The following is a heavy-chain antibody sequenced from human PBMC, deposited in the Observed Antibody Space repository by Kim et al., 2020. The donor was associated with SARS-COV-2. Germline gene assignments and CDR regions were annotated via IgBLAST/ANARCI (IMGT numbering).Heavy chain of an antibody. Sequence: ASVKVSCKASGYTFTSYGISWVRQAPGQGLEWMGWISAYNGNTNYAQKLQGRVTMTTDTSTSTAYMELRSLRSDDTAVYYCARSPGTFFDWLLEVDAFDIWGQGTMVTVSS. CDR2: ISAYNGNT. V-gene: IGHV1-18*04. CDR3: ARSPGTFFDWLLEVDAFDI. J-gene: IGHJ3*02. D-gene: IGHD3-9*01. CDR1: GYTFTSYG.